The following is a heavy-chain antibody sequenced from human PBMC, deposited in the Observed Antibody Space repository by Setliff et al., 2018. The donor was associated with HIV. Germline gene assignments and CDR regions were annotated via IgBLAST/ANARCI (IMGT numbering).Heavy chain of an antibody. CDR3: ARDLYILTDPSPSDY. J-gene: IGHJ4*02. CDR2: ISAYNGNT. Sequence: ASVKVSCKASGYTFTGYYMHWVRQAPGQGLEWMGWISAYNGNTKYAQKLQGRVTMTTDTSTSTAYMELRSLRSDDTAVYYCARDLYILTDPSPSDYWGQGTLVTVSS. V-gene: IGHV1-18*04. D-gene: IGHD3-9*01. CDR1: GYTFTGYY.